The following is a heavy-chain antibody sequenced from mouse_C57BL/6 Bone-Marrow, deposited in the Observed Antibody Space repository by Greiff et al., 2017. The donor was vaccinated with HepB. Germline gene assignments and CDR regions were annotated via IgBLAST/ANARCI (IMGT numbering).Heavy chain of an antibody. CDR1: GYTFTSYW. CDR3: AIRGGLCYGSSWGDFDV. Sequence: QVQLQQPGAELVKPGASVKLSCKASGYTFTSYWMQWVKQRPGQGLEWIGEIDPSDSYTNYNQKFKGKATLTVDTSSSTAYMQLSSLTSEDSAVYCCAIRGGLCYGSSWGDFDVWGTGTTVTVSS. J-gene: IGHJ1*03. D-gene: IGHD1-1*01. CDR2: IDPSDSYT. V-gene: IGHV1-50*01.